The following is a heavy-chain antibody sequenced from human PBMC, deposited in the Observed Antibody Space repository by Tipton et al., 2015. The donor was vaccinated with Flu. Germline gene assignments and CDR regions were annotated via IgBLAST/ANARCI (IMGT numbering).Heavy chain of an antibody. Sequence: AASGFTFSSYWMHWVRQVPGKGLVWVSRINSDGRSTSNADSVKGRFTISRDNGKNTLHLRMNSLRAEDTAVYYCARGLTGDCSGGSFFAFDIWGQGTMVAVSS. CDR2: INSDGRST. J-gene: IGHJ3*02. V-gene: IGHV3-74*01. CDR3: ARGLTGDCSGGSFFAFDI. D-gene: IGHD2-15*01. CDR1: GFTFSSYW.